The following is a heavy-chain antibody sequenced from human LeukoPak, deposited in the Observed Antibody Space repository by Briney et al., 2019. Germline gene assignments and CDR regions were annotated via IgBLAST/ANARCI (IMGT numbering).Heavy chain of an antibody. Sequence: ASVKVSCKASGYTFTGYYMHWVRQAPGQGLEWMGWINPNSGGTNYAQKFQGRVTMTRDTSISTAYMELSRLRSDDTAVYYCAMRDQYGGRKDYYYYYYMDVWGKGTTVTVSS. CDR3: AMRDQYGGRKDYYYYYYMDV. V-gene: IGHV1-2*02. J-gene: IGHJ6*03. CDR1: GYTFTGYY. CDR2: INPNSGGT. D-gene: IGHD4/OR15-4a*01.